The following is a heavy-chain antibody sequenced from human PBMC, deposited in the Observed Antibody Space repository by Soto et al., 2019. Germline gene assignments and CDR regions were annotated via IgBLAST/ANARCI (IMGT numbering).Heavy chain of an antibody. CDR1: GYTFTSYG. D-gene: IGHD5-12*01. J-gene: IGHJ5*02. V-gene: IGHV1-8*02. CDR3: ARARRDGYNRWDP. CDR2: MNPNSGNT. Sequence: ASVKVSCKAFGYTFTSYGISWVRQAPGQGLEWMGWMNPNSGNTGYAQKFQGRVTMTRNTSISTAYMELSSLRSEDTAAYYCARARRDGYNRWDPWGQGTLVTVSS.